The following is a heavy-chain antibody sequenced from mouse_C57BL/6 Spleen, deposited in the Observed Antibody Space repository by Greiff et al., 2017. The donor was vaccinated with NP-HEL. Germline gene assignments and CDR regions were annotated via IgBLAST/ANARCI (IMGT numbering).Heavy chain of an antibody. D-gene: IGHD1-1*01. V-gene: IGHV5-16*01. CDR1: GFTFSDYY. CDR3: ARGRYYGSSSYAMDY. Sequence: EVQGQESEAGLVQPGSSMKLSCTASGFTFSDYYMTWVRQVPEKGLEWIANINSDGSSTYYLDSFKSNSIMSRDNATTIPYLQMSSLKSEDTATYYCARGRYYGSSSYAMDYWGQGTSVTVSS. J-gene: IGHJ4*01. CDR2: INSDGSST.